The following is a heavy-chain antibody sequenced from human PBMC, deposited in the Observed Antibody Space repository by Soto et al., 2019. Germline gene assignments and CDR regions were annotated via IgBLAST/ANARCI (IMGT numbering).Heavy chain of an antibody. CDR3: TTDRNGYSSPYGMDV. D-gene: IGHD6-19*01. CDR2: IKSKTDGGTT. CDR1: GFTFSNAR. V-gene: IGHV3-15*07. J-gene: IGHJ6*02. Sequence: SPRISCAASGFTFSNARMNWVRQAPGKGLEWVGRIKSKTDGGTTDYAAPVKGRFTISRDDSKNTLYLQMNSLKTEDTAVYYCTTDRNGYSSPYGMDVWGQGTTLTVSS.